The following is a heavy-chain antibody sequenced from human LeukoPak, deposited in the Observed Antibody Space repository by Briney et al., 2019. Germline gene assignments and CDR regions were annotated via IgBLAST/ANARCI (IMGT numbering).Heavy chain of an antibody. J-gene: IGHJ6*02. D-gene: IGHD5-12*01. CDR3: ARDSYSGYDQNGMDV. CDR2: ISAYNGNT. CDR1: GYTFTSYG. V-gene: IGHV1-18*01. Sequence: ASVKVSCKASGYTFTSYGISWVRQAPGQGLEWMGWISAYNGNTNYAQKLQGRVTMTTDTSTSTAYMELRSLRSDDTAVYYCARDSYSGYDQNGMDVWGQGTTVTVSS.